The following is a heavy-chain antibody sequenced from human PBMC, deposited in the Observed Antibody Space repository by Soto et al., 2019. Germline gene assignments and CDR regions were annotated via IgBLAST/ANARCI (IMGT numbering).Heavy chain of an antibody. Sequence: SETLSLTCAVSSGSISSSNWWSWVRQPPGKGLEWIGEIYHSGSTNYNPSLKSRVTISVDTSKNQFSLTLNSVTAADTATYYCARGGISHWAYFYYMDVWDRGTTVTVSS. J-gene: IGHJ6*03. CDR2: IYHSGST. CDR3: ARGGISHWAYFYYMDV. V-gene: IGHV4-4*02. CDR1: SGSISSSNW. D-gene: IGHD2-21*01.